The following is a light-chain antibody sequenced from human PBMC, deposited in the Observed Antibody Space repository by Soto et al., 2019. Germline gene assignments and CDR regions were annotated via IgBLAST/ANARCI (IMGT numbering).Light chain of an antibody. Sequence: EIVLTQSPGTLSLSPGERATLSCRASQSVSSSYLAWYQQKPGQAPRLLMYGASSRATGIPDRFSGSGSGTDFTLTISRLEPEDFAVYYCQQYGSSPMYTFGQGPKLEIK. J-gene: IGKJ2*01. CDR2: GAS. CDR1: QSVSSSY. V-gene: IGKV3-20*01. CDR3: QQYGSSPMYT.